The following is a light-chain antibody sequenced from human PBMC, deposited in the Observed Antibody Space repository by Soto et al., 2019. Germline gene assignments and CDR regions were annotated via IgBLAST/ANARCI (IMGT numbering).Light chain of an antibody. CDR2: KAS. V-gene: IGKV1-5*03. CDR3: QPYNSYSRT. J-gene: IGKJ1*01. Sequence: DIQMTQSPSTLSASVGDRVTITCRASQSISSWFAWYQQKPGKAPKLLIYKASSLESGVPSRFSGSGSGTEFTLTISSLQPDDFATYYCQPYNSYSRTFGQGTKVAIK. CDR1: QSISSW.